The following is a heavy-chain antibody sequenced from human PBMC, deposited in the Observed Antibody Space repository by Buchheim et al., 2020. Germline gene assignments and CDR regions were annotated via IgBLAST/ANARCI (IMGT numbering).Heavy chain of an antibody. CDR1: GFTFSSYA. J-gene: IGHJ6*02. V-gene: IGHV3-30-3*01. CDR2: ISYDGSNQ. D-gene: IGHD6-19*01. Sequence: QVQLVESGGGVVQPGRSLRLSCAASGFTFSSYAMHWVRQAPGKGLEWVAVISYDGSNQYYADSVKGRFTISRDNSKTTLYLPMNSLGAEDTAVYYCAREGTWYSSGWYGMDAWGQGTT. CDR3: AREGTWYSSGWYGMDA.